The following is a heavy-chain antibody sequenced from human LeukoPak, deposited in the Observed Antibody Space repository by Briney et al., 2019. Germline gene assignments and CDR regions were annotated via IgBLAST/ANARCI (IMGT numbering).Heavy chain of an antibody. Sequence: ASVKVSRKASGYTFTGYYMHWVRQAPGQGLEWMGWINPNSGGTNYAQKFQGRVTMTRDTSISTAYMELSRLRSDDTAVYYCARAYYYDSSGYYPWGQGTLVTVSS. CDR2: INPNSGGT. CDR3: ARAYYYDSSGYYP. J-gene: IGHJ5*02. CDR1: GYTFTGYY. V-gene: IGHV1-2*02. D-gene: IGHD3-22*01.